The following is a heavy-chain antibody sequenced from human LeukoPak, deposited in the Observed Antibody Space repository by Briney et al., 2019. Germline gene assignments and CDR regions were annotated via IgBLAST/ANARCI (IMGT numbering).Heavy chain of an antibody. CDR1: GGSFSGYY. J-gene: IGHJ2*01. CDR3: ARVLEGSSGQHWYFDL. D-gene: IGHD6-19*01. V-gene: IGHV4-34*01. Sequence: PSETLSLTCVVYGGSFSGYYWSWIRQPPGKGLEWIGEINHSGSTNYNPSLKSRVTISVDTSKNQFSLKLSSVTAADTAVYYCARVLEGSSGQHWYFDLWGRGTLVTVSS. CDR2: INHSGST.